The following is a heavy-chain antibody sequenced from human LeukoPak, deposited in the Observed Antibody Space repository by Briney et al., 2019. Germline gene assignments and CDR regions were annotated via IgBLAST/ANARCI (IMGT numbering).Heavy chain of an antibody. D-gene: IGHD6-13*01. CDR1: GFTFSNFW. CDR3: AKESIAAAGTSLNYFDY. J-gene: IGHJ4*02. Sequence: GGSLRLSCAASGFTFSNFWMHWVRQAPGKGLEWVSAISGSGGSTYYADSVKGRFTISRDNSKNTLYLQMNSLRAEDTAVYYCAKESIAAAGTSLNYFDYWGQGTLVTVSS. V-gene: IGHV3-23*01. CDR2: ISGSGGST.